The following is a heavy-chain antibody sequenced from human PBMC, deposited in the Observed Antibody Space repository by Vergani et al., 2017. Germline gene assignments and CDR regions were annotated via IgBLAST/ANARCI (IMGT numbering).Heavy chain of an antibody. V-gene: IGHV3-30*18. Sequence: QVQLVESGGGVVQPGRSLRLSCAASGFTFSSYGMHWVRQAPGKGLEWVAVISYDGSNKYYADSVKGRFTISRDNSKNTLYLQMNSLRAEDTAVYYCAKDFSNEINTGIVGATTYWGQGTLVTVSS. J-gene: IGHJ4*02. CDR2: ISYDGSNK. CDR1: GFTFSSYG. D-gene: IGHD1-26*01. CDR3: AKDFSNEINTGIVGATTY.